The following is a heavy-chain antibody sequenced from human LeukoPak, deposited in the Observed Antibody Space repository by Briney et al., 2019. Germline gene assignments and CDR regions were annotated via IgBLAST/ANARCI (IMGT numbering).Heavy chain of an antibody. D-gene: IGHD3-10*01. CDR3: ARNAWKSYDSGRGRMDV. CDR1: GFTFSSYS. CDR2: IAADSSAI. J-gene: IGHJ6*02. Sequence: GGSLRLSCAASGFTFSSYSMNWVRQASGKGLEWVSYIAADSSAICYADSVRGRCTISRDNAKNSLYLQMNSLRAEDTAVYYCARNAWKSYDSGRGRMDVWGQGTTVTVSS. V-gene: IGHV3-48*01.